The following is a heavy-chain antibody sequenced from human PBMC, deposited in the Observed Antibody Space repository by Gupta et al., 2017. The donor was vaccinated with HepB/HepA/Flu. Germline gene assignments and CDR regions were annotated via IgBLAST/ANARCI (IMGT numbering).Heavy chain of an antibody. J-gene: IGHJ4*02. Sequence: QVQLLESVGGVVQPGRSLRLSCEASGFACSVFSMNWVRQAPAKGLGWLAVMSHDGGDLHYADTVKGRFTISRDNFKNTVYLQMDSLRVADTALYYCVRIGLGDDYGNGFDSWGQGTLAIVSP. V-gene: IGHV3-30*04. D-gene: IGHD4-11*01. CDR3: VRIGLGDDYGNGFDS. CDR1: GFACSVFS. CDR2: MSHDGGDL.